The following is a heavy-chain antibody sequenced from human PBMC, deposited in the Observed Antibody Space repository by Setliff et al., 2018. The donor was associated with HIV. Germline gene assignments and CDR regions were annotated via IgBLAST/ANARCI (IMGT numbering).Heavy chain of an antibody. CDR1: GDSISSSTFY. Sequence: ETLSLTCTVSGDSISSSTFYWGWIRQPPGKGLEWIGSIYYSGTTYYNPSLKSRVAISVDTSKNQFSLKLSSVTAADTAVYYCARPRLRGSGAFDIWGQGTKVTVSS. V-gene: IGHV4-39*01. J-gene: IGHJ3*02. CDR3: ARPRLRGSGAFDI. CDR2: IYYSGTT. D-gene: IGHD2-21*01.